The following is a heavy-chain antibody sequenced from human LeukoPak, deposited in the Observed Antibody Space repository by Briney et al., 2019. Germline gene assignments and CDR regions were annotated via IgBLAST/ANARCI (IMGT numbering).Heavy chain of an antibody. CDR1: GFTFGSYG. J-gene: IGHJ4*02. CDR3: AKARDSGSLYFDY. D-gene: IGHD3-22*01. V-gene: IGHV3-30*18. CDR2: ISYDGSNK. Sequence: PGGSLRLSCAASGFTFGSYGMHWVRQAPGKGLEWVAVISYDGSNKYYGDSVKGRFTISRDNSKDTLYLQMNSLRAEDTAVYYCAKARDSGSLYFDYWGQGTLVTVSS.